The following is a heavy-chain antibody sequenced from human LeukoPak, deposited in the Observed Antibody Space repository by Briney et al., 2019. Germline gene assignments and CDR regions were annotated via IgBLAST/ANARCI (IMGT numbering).Heavy chain of an antibody. CDR3: VKVRGRARVGYFDY. CDR1: GFTFSTYS. CDR2: VSSSGSYI. Sequence: GGSLRLSCAASGFTFSTYSMNWVRQAPGKGLEWVSSVSSSGSYIYYADSVKGRFTISRDNAKNTLYLQMNSLRVEDTAIYYCVKVRGRARVGYFDYWGQGTLVTVSS. D-gene: IGHD1-26*01. V-gene: IGHV3-21*01. J-gene: IGHJ4*02.